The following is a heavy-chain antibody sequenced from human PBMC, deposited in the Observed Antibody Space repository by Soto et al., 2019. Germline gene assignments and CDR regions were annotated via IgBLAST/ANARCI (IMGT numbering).Heavy chain of an antibody. V-gene: IGHV3-33*01. D-gene: IGHD6-13*01. CDR2: IWHDGSNK. CDR3: ARDPGRYSSNWLKHYFFDY. Sequence: GGSLRLSCAASGFTFSSYGMHWVRQAPGKGLEWVAIIWHDGSNKYHADSVKGRFTISRDNSKNTLYLQMNSLRAEDTAVYFCARDPGRYSSNWLKHYFFDYWGQGTLVTVYS. J-gene: IGHJ4*02. CDR1: GFTFSSYG.